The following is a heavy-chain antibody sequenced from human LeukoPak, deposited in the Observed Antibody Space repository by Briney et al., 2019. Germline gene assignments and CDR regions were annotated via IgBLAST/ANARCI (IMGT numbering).Heavy chain of an antibody. D-gene: IGHD6-13*01. CDR3: AKGSRGYTNYFFDY. Sequence: GGSLRLSCASSGFSFSGYAMNWVRQAPGKGLDLVSSISGSGASTFYADSVKGRFITSKDTPSNTVYLQMNSLRAEDTAVYYCAKGSRGYTNYFFDYWGQGTLVTVSS. CDR1: GFSFSGYA. J-gene: IGHJ4*02. V-gene: IGHV3-23*01. CDR2: ISGSGAST.